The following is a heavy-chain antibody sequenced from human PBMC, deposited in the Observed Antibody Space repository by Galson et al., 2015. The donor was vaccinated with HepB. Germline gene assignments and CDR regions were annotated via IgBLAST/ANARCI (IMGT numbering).Heavy chain of an antibody. J-gene: IGHJ6*02. Sequence: SVKVSCKASGYTFTSYAMHWVRQAPGQRLEWMGWINAGNGNTKYSQKFQGRVTITRDTSASTAYMELSSLRSEDTAVYYCARVPGVEMATIYYYGMDVWGQGTTVTVSS. CDR2: INAGNGNT. V-gene: IGHV1-3*01. CDR1: GYTFTSYA. CDR3: ARVPGVEMATIYYYGMDV. D-gene: IGHD5-24*01.